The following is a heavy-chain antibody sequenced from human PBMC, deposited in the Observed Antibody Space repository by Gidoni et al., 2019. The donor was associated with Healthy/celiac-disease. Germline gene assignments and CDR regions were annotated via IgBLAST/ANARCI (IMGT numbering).Heavy chain of an antibody. CDR1: GGSFIGYY. V-gene: IGHV4-34*01. CDR3: ARGGVYYYDSSGRNFDY. Sequence: QVQLQQWGAGLLKPSETLSLTCAVYGGSFIGYYWSWIRQPPGKGLEWIGEINHSGSTNYNPSLKSRVTISVDTSKNQFSLKLSSVTAADTAVYYCARGGVYYYDSSGRNFDYWGQGTLVTVSS. CDR2: INHSGST. J-gene: IGHJ4*02. D-gene: IGHD3-22*01.